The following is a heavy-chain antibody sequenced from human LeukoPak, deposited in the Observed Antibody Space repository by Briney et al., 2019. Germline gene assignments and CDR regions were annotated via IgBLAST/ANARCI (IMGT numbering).Heavy chain of an antibody. V-gene: IGHV3-23*01. D-gene: IGHD1-26*01. CDR1: GFTFRRYA. J-gene: IGHJ4*02. CDR3: ASLYSDYGDY. CDR2: ISGSGDTT. Sequence: GGSLRLSCAASGFTFRRYAMNWVRQAPEKGLEWVSRISGSGDTTNYADSVKGRFTISRDNSRDTLYLQMNSLRAEDTAVYYCASLYSDYGDYWGQGTLVTVSS.